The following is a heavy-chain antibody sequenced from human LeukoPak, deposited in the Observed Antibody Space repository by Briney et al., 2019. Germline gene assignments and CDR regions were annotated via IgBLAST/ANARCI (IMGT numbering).Heavy chain of an antibody. D-gene: IGHD3-22*01. CDR2: ISSSSSYI. CDR3: ARDHFPPYYDSSGYYGGAFDI. CDR1: GFTFSSYS. J-gene: IGHJ3*02. V-gene: IGHV3-21*01. Sequence: KPGGSLRLSCAASGFTFSSYSMNWVRQAPGKGLEWVSSISSSSSYIYYADSVKGRFTISRDNAKNSLYLQMNSLRAEDTAVYYCARDHFPPYYDSSGYYGGAFDIWGQGTMVTVSS.